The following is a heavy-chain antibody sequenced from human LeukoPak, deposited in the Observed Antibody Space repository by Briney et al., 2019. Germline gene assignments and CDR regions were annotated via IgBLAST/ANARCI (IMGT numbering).Heavy chain of an antibody. CDR2: IYTRGST. Sequence: PSETLSLTCTVSGGSIYSYYWSWIRQPAGKGLEWIGRIYTRGSTNYNPSLKSRVTMSVDTSKNQFSLKLSSVTAADTAVYYCARGRYCSADICSGGDAFDIWGQGTMVSVSS. J-gene: IGHJ3*02. D-gene: IGHD2-15*01. CDR1: GGSIYSYY. V-gene: IGHV4-4*07. CDR3: ARGRYCSADICSGGDAFDI.